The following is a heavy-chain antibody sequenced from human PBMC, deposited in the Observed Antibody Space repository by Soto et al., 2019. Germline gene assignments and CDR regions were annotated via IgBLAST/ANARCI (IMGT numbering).Heavy chain of an antibody. CDR3: ERFSGGDGYNYGFDY. CDR2: IYYSGST. V-gene: IGHV4-59*01. D-gene: IGHD5-12*01. CDR1: GGSISSYY. J-gene: IGHJ4*02. Sequence: SETLSLTCTVSGGSISSYYWSWIRQPPGKGLEWIGYIYYSGSTNYNPSLKSRVTISVDTSKNQFSLKLSSVTAADTAVYYCERFSGGDGYNYGFDYWGQGTLVTVSS.